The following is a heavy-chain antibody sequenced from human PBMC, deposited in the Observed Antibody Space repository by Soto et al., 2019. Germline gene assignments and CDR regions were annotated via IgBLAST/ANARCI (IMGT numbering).Heavy chain of an antibody. CDR1: GGSFSGYY. Sequence: QVQLQQWGAGLLKPSETLSLTCAVYGGSFSGYYWSWIRQPPGKGLEWIGEINHSGSTNYNPSLKSRVTISVDTSKNQFSLKLRSVTAADTAVYYCGMTGYYLYFDYWGQGTLVTVSS. CDR3: GMTGYYLYFDY. V-gene: IGHV4-34*01. D-gene: IGHD3-9*01. CDR2: INHSGST. J-gene: IGHJ4*02.